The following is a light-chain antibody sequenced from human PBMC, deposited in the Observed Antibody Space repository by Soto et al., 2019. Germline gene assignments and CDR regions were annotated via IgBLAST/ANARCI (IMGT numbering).Light chain of an antibody. CDR1: SSDVGGYNY. V-gene: IGLV2-14*01. Sequence: QSALTQPASVSGSPGQSITISCTGTSSDVGGYNYVSWYQQHPGKAPKLMIYDVSNRPSGVSNRFSGSKSGNTASLTISGLQAEDEAYYYCSSYTSSSTSVVFGGGTKLTV. CDR3: SSYTSSSTSVV. J-gene: IGLJ2*01. CDR2: DVS.